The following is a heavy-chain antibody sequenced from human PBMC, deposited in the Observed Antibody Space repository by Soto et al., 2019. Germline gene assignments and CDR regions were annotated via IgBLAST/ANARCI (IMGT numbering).Heavy chain of an antibody. V-gene: IGHV4-4*07. Sequence: QVQLQESGPGLVEPSETLSLTCTVSGAFMSCYYWSRIRQSAGNGLECSGRNSATGTTSYIPSVQSRIRLSIDPSMKHFSLSVIFVTAPDAAFYLCVRHRSGDADIWGRGTMVTVS. D-gene: IGHD7-27*01. CDR1: GAFMSCYY. CDR2: NSATGTT. J-gene: IGHJ3*02. CDR3: VRHRSGDADI.